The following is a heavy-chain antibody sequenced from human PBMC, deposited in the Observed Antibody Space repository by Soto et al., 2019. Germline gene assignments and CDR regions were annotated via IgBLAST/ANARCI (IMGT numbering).Heavy chain of an antibody. D-gene: IGHD1-26*01. J-gene: IGHJ4*02. Sequence: QVQLVQSGAEVKKPGSSVKVSCKASGGTFSSYTISWVRQAPGQGLEWMGRIIPILGIANYAQKFQGRVTITADKSTSTAYMELRSLRSEDTAVYYCARGGWELLTFDYWGQGTLVTVSS. V-gene: IGHV1-69*02. CDR2: IIPILGIA. CDR1: GGTFSSYT. CDR3: ARGGWELLTFDY.